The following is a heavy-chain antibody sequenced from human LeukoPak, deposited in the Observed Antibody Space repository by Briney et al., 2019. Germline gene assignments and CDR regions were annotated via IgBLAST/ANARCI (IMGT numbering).Heavy chain of an antibody. Sequence: SVKVSCKASGGTFSSYAISWVRQAPGQGLEWMGRIIPIFGTANYAQKFQGRVTITADKSTSTAYMELSSLRSEDTAVYYCARGYCSGGSCHDHYYYYMDVWGKGTPVTVSS. CDR3: ARGYCSGGSCHDHYYYYMDV. V-gene: IGHV1-69*06. J-gene: IGHJ6*03. D-gene: IGHD2-15*01. CDR1: GGTFSSYA. CDR2: IIPIFGTA.